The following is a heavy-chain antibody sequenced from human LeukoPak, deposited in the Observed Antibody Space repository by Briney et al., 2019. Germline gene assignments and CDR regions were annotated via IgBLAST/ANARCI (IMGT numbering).Heavy chain of an antibody. CDR2: MNPNSGNT. CDR1: GYTFTSYD. V-gene: IGHV1-8*03. J-gene: IGHJ3*02. D-gene: IGHD2-2*01. CDR3: ARARIDCSSTSCDDAFDI. Sequence: GASVKVSCKASGYTFTSYDINWVRQATGQGLEWMGWMNPNSGNTGYAQKFQGRVTITRNTSISTAYMELSSLRSEDTAVYYCARARIDCSSTSCDDAFDIWGQGTTVTVSS.